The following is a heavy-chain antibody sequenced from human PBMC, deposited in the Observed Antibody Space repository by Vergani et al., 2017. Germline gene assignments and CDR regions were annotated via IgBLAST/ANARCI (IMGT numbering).Heavy chain of an antibody. D-gene: IGHD5-24*01. CDR1: GFTFSSYA. J-gene: IGHJ6*03. CDR3: ARALQLGYYMDV. CDR2: ISYDGSKK. V-gene: IGHV3-30*01. Sequence: QVQLVESGGGVVQPGRSLRLSCAASGFTFSSYAMHWVRQAPGKGLEWVAVISYDGSKKYYADSVKGRFTISRDNSKNTLYLQMNSLRAEDTAVYYCARALQLGYYMDVWGKGTTVTVSS.